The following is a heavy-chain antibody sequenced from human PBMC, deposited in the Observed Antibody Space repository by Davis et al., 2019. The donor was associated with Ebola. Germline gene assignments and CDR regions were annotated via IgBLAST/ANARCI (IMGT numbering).Heavy chain of an antibody. Sequence: WVRQPPGKGLEWIGSIYYSGSTYYNPSLKSRVTISVDTSKNQFSLKLSSVTAADTAVYYCARHPRGYDCFDYWGQGTLVTVSS. CDR3: ARHPRGYDCFDY. CDR2: IYYSGST. D-gene: IGHD5-12*01. V-gene: IGHV4-39*01. J-gene: IGHJ4*02.